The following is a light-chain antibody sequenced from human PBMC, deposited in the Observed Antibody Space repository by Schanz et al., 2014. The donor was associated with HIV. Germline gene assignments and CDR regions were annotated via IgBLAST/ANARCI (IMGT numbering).Light chain of an antibody. J-gene: IGLJ2*01. CDR3: QTYDSGISGVV. CDR2: DVT. CDR1: SSDVGGYNY. V-gene: IGLV2-14*03. Sequence: QSALTQPASVSGSPGQSITISCTGTSSDVGGYNYVSWYQQHPGKAPKLMIYDVTNRPSGVPDRFSGSKSGTSASLTITGLQAEDEADYYCQTYDSGISGVVFGGGTKLTVL.